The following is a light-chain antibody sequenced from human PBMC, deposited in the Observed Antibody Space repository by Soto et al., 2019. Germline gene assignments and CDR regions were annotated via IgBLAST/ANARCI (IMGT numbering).Light chain of an antibody. CDR1: QSISSW. CDR2: DAS. Sequence: SQMHPYPSTLSSAVGDRVPITCRASQSISSWLAWYQQKPGKAPKLLIYDASSLESGVPSRFSGSGSGTEFTLTISSLQADDFATYYCQQYNSQSSITFGQGTRLEI. CDR3: QQYNSQSSIT. J-gene: IGKJ5*01. V-gene: IGKV1-5*01.